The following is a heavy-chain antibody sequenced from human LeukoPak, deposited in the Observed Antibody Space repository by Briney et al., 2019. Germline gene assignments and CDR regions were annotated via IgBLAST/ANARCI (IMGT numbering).Heavy chain of an antibody. D-gene: IGHD3-10*01. CDR1: GGFIRSYY. V-gene: IGHV4-4*07. J-gene: IGHJ5*02. Sequence: PSETLSLTCSVFGGFIRSYYWSWIRQPAGKGLEWIGRIFTTGSTNYNPSLKSRVTISVDKSKNLCSLKLSSVTTAAATVVYCAREQVTSYGFGSGWFDPWGQGTLVTVSS. CDR3: AREQVTSYGFGSGWFDP. CDR2: IFTTGST.